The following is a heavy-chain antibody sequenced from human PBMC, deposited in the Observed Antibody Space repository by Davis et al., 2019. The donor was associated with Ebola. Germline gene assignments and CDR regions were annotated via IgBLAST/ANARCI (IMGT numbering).Heavy chain of an antibody. Sequence: PGGSLRLSCEGSGFTFSTYRMHWVRQAPGKGLMWVSRIKDDGSSTDYADSVKGRFTISRDNAKNTLYLQMNSLRAEDTAVYYCARTNYYFDHWGQGTLVTVSS. V-gene: IGHV3-74*01. CDR2: IKDDGSST. CDR1: GFTFSTYR. J-gene: IGHJ4*02. CDR3: ARTNYYFDH.